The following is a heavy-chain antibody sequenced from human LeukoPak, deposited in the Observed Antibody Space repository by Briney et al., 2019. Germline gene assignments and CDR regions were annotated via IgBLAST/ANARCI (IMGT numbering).Heavy chain of an antibody. CDR2: ISGSGDKI. CDR1: GFTFSNSA. D-gene: IGHD1-26*01. Sequence: GGSLRLSCAASGFTFSNSAMTWVRQAPGKGLEWVSAISGSGDKIHYADSVKGRFTISRDNSKNTLYLQMNSLRVEDTAIYYCAKDWSCDYWGQGTLITVSS. J-gene: IGHJ4*02. CDR3: AKDWSCDY. V-gene: IGHV3-23*01.